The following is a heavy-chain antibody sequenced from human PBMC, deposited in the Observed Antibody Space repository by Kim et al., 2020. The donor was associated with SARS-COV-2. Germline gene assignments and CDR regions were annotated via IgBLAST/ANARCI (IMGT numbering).Heavy chain of an antibody. CDR1: GFTFSSYE. CDR2: ISSSGSTI. Sequence: GGSLRLSCAASGFTFSSYEMNWVRQAPGKGLEWVSYISSSGSTIYYADSVKGRFTISRDNAKNSLYLQMNSLRAEDTAVYYCARVTIAAALIGWGQGTMVTVSS. CDR3: ARVTIAAALIG. J-gene: IGHJ3*01. D-gene: IGHD6-13*01. V-gene: IGHV3-48*03.